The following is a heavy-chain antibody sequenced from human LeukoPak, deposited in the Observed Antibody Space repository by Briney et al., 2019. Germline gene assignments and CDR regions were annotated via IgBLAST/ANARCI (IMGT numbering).Heavy chain of an antibody. Sequence: GASVKVSCTASGYTFTSFDINWVRQASGQGLEWMGWMNPHSGNTGFAQKFRGRVTLTRNTSISTAYMELSSLRSEDSAIYYCARRNWAYWYFDLWGRGAPVTVSS. J-gene: IGHJ2*01. CDR3: ARRNWAYWYFDL. V-gene: IGHV1-8*01. CDR2: MNPHSGNT. D-gene: IGHD7-27*01. CDR1: GYTFTSFD.